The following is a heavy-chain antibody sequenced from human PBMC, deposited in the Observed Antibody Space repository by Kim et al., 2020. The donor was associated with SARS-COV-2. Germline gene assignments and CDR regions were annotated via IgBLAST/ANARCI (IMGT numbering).Heavy chain of an antibody. J-gene: IGHJ6*02. CDR1: GFTFSSYS. CDR2: ISSSSSYI. Sequence: GGSLRLSCAASGFTFSSYSMNWVRQAPGKGLEWVSSISSSSSYIYYADSVKGRFTISRDNAKNSLYLQMNSLRAEDTAVYYCARDWATIAAGEYGMDVWGQGTTVTVSS. CDR3: ARDWATIAAGEYGMDV. V-gene: IGHV3-21*01. D-gene: IGHD6-13*01.